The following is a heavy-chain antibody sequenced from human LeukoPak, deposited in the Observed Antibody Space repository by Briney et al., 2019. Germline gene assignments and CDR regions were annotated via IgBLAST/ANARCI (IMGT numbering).Heavy chain of an antibody. CDR1: GFTFSSYA. CDR3: AKDKEVEHRLLMYYFDY. D-gene: IGHD1/OR15-1a*01. V-gene: IGHV3-23*01. J-gene: IGHJ4*02. Sequence: GGSLRLSCAASGFTFSSYAMSWVRQAPGKGLEWVSAISGSGGSTYYADSVKGRFTISRDNSKNTLYLQMNSLRAEDTAVYYCAKDKEVEHRLLMYYFDYWGQGTLVTVSS. CDR2: ISGSGGST.